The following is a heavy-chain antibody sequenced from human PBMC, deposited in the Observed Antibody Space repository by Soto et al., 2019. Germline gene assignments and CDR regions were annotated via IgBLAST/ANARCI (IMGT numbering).Heavy chain of an antibody. Sequence: EVQLVESGGGLVQPGGSLRLSCAASGFTFSSYWMHWVRQAPGKGLVWVSRINSDGSSTSYADYVKGRFTISSDNAKNTLYLQMNSLRAEDTAVYYCAREYSDYGDLVHDSWGQGTLVTVSS. CDR3: AREYSDYGDLVHDS. V-gene: IGHV3-74*01. CDR1: GFTFSSYW. D-gene: IGHD4-17*01. J-gene: IGHJ4*02. CDR2: INSDGSST.